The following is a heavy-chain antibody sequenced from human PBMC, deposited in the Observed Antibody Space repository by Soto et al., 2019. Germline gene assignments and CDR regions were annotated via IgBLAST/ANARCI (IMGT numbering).Heavy chain of an antibody. CDR3: VRDLNGSGDY. J-gene: IGHJ4*02. D-gene: IGHD3-10*01. CDR1: GGSISNYY. Sequence: SETLSLTCTVSGGSISNYYWNWIRQPPGKALEWLGYIFHSLGAKYNPSLGSRGTISLDTSKNQLSLSLRSVTAADTAIYFCVRDLNGSGDYWGQGTLVTVSS. CDR2: IFHSLGA. V-gene: IGHV4-59*01.